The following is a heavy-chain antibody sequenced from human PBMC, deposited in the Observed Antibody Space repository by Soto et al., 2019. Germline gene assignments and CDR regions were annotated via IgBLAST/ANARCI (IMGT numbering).Heavy chain of an antibody. J-gene: IGHJ3*01. CDR2: IKFDGSDK. CDR1: GFTFTNYW. CDR3: ARGGGAFDF. V-gene: IGHV3-7*01. Sequence: EVQLVESGGGLVQPGGSLRLSCATSGFTFTNYWMTWVRQAPGKGLEWVANIKFDGSDKYYVDSVKGRFTISRDNAKNALYLRMSSLRAEDTAIYYCARGGGAFDFWGQGTMLTVSS.